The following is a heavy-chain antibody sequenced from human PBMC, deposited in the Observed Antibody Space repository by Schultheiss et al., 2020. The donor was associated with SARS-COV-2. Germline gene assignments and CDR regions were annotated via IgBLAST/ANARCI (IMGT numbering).Heavy chain of an antibody. Sequence: GGSLRLSCAASGFTFSSYSMNWVRQAPGKGLEWVSAISGSGGSTYYADSVKGRFTISRDNSKNTLYLQMNSLRAEDTAVYYCAKEGNIVVVPAASDAFDIWGQGTMVTVSS. V-gene: IGHV3-23*01. J-gene: IGHJ3*02. CDR2: ISGSGGST. D-gene: IGHD2-2*01. CDR3: AKEGNIVVVPAASDAFDI. CDR1: GFTFSSYS.